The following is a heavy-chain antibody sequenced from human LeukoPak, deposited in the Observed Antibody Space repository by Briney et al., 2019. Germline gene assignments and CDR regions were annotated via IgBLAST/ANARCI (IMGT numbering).Heavy chain of an antibody. J-gene: IGHJ2*01. CDR2: ISSSSSTI. CDR3: ARVRGDIVVVPAAPGGHWYFDL. D-gene: IGHD2-2*01. V-gene: IGHV3-48*01. Sequence: PGGSLRLSCAASGFTFSSYAMNWVRQAPGKGLEWVSYISSSSSTIYYADSVKGRFTISRDNAKNSLYLQMNSLRAEDTAVYYCARVRGDIVVVPAAPGGHWYFDLWGRGTLVTVSS. CDR1: GFTFSSYA.